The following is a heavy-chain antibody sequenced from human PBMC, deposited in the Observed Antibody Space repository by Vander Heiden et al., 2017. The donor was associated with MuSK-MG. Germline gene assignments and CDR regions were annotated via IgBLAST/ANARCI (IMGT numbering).Heavy chain of an antibody. Sequence: QLQLQESGPGLVKPSETLSLPCTVSGGSISSSSSSWGWLRQPPGKGLEWIGSIYYSGSTYYNPSLKSRVTISVDTAKNQFSLKLSSVTAADTAGYDCARHVVGPAASSLYYYYMDVWGKGTTVTVSS. CDR2: IYYSGST. D-gene: IGHD2-2*01. CDR1: GGSISSSSSS. CDR3: ARHVVGPAASSLYYYYMDV. V-gene: IGHV4-39*01. J-gene: IGHJ6*03.